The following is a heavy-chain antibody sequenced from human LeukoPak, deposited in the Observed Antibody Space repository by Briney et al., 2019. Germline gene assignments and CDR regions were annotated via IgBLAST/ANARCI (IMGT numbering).Heavy chain of an antibody. CDR1: GFTFSDYY. CDR2: ISSSGSTI. J-gene: IGHJ2*01. D-gene: IGHD2-2*01. Sequence: GSLRLSCAASGFTFSDYYMSWIRQAPGKGLEWVSYISSSGSTIYYADSVKGRFTISRDNAKNSLYLQMNSLRVEDTAVYYCARDSVVPAAIDWYFDLWGRGTLVTVSS. V-gene: IGHV3-11*01. CDR3: ARDSVVPAAIDWYFDL.